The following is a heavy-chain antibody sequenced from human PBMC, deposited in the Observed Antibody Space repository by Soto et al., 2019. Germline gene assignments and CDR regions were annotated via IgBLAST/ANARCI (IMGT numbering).Heavy chain of an antibody. D-gene: IGHD2-15*01. V-gene: IGHV5-51*01. CDR3: ARWGDDVVGVAATPCYYGLDV. CDR2: IYPGDSDT. CDR1: GYSFTSYC. Sequence: PGESLKISCKGCGYSFTSYCIGLVCHMLGKGLERMGIIYPGDSDTRYRPPVRGQVTISADKSISTAYLQWSSLKASDTAMYYCARWGDDVVGVAATPCYYGLDVLRPWTTVNASS. J-gene: IGHJ6*02.